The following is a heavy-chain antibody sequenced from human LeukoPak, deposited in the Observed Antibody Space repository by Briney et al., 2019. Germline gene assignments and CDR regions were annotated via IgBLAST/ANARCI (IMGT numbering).Heavy chain of an antibody. CDR2: MSSSGSTI. D-gene: IGHD3-3*01. J-gene: IGHJ4*02. CDR3: ARIGRIERFLEWLSHPISYFDY. Sequence: GGSLRLSCAASGFTFSDYYMSWIGQAPGKGLEWVSDMSSSGSTIYYADSVKGRFTISRDNAKNSLYLQMNSLRAEDTAVYYCARIGRIERFLEWLSHPISYFDYWGQGTLVTVSS. CDR1: GFTFSDYY. V-gene: IGHV3-11*01.